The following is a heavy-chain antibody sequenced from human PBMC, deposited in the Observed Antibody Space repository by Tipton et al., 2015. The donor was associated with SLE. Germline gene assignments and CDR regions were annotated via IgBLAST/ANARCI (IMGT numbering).Heavy chain of an antibody. CDR2: ISYDGSNK. CDR1: GFTFSSYA. Sequence: SLRLSCAASGFTFSSYAMHWVRQAPGKGLEWVAVISYDGSNKYYADSVKGRFTISRDNSKNTLYLQMNSLRAEDTAVYYCAKPGEAETGTSYLDSWGQGTLVTVSS. D-gene: IGHD6-19*01. V-gene: IGHV3-30*04. CDR3: AKPGEAETGTSYLDS. J-gene: IGHJ4*02.